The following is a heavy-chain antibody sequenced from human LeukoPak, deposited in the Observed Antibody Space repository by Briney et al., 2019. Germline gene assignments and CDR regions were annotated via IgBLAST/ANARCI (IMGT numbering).Heavy chain of an antibody. CDR1: GYTFTSYG. CDR3: AMDYYVESAFDP. V-gene: IGHV1-18*01. Sequence: ASVKLSCTASGYTFTSYGISWVRQAPGQGLGWMGWISAYNGNTTYAQKLQSRVTMTTDTTTSTAYMERRSLRSDDTAVEDCAMDYYVESAFDPWGRGTLVTVSS. J-gene: IGHJ5*02. D-gene: IGHD3-10*02. CDR2: ISAYNGNT.